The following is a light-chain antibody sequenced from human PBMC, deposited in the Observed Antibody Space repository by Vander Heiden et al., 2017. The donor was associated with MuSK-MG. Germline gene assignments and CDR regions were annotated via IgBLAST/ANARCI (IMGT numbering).Light chain of an antibody. CDR1: QTLLHSNGFNY. Sequence: DSVMTHSPLSLPVTPGEPASISCRSSQTLLHSNGFNYLNWYLQKPGKFPRLLIQLGSNRASGVPARFSGSGSGTDFTLTISRVEAEDVGAYYCIQAGKIPITFGQGTRLEIK. V-gene: IGKV2-28*01. J-gene: IGKJ5*01. CDR2: LGS. CDR3: IQAGKIPIT.